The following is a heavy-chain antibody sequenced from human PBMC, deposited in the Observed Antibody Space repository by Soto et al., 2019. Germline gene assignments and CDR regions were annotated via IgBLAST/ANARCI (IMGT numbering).Heavy chain of an antibody. D-gene: IGHD3-22*01. CDR3: ATDLARYYYDSN. Sequence: GASVKVSCKVSGYTLTELSMHWVRHAPGKGLEWMGGFDPEDGETIYAQKFQGRVTMTEDTSTDTAYMELSSLRSEDTAVYYCATDLARYYYDSNWGQGTLVTVSS. V-gene: IGHV1-24*01. CDR2: FDPEDGET. J-gene: IGHJ4*02. CDR1: GYTLTELS.